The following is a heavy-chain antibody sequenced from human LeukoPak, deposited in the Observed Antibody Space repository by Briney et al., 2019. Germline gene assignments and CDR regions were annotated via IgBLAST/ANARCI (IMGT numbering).Heavy chain of an antibody. Sequence: GESLKISCEASGYTFRTYWISWVRQLPGEGLEWMGLIYPGDSETQYTPSLQGQVTFSVDKSINTAYLQWSTLKVAATVMYYFVRLTGHGIEHWGQGTTVTVSS. CDR3: VRLTGHGIEH. J-gene: IGHJ4*02. CDR1: GYTFRTYW. V-gene: IGHV5-51*01. D-gene: IGHD1-26*01. CDR2: IYPGDSET.